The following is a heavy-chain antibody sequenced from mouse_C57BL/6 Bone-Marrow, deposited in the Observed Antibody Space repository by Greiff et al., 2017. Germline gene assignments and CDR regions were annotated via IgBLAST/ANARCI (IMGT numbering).Heavy chain of an antibody. J-gene: IGHJ1*03. D-gene: IGHD3-3*01. Sequence: QVQLQQPGAELVKPGASVKLSCKASGYTFTSYWMHWVKQRPGQGLEWIGMIHPNSGSTNYNEKFKSKATLTVDKSSSTAYMQLSSLTAEDSAVYYCARGGRNRYFDVWGTGTTVTVSS. CDR2: IHPNSGST. CDR1: GYTFTSYW. V-gene: IGHV1-64*01. CDR3: ARGGRNRYFDV.